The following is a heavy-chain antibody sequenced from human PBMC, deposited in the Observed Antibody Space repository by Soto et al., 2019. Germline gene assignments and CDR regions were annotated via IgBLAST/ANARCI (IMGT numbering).Heavy chain of an antibody. D-gene: IGHD6-13*01. CDR2: IIPIFGTA. Sequence: GASVKVSCKASGGTFSSYAISWVRQAPGQGLEWMGGIIPIFGTANYAQKFQGRVTITADESTSTAYMELSSLRSEDTAVYYCARDVEVIAKQLVHNWFDPWGQGTQVTVSS. J-gene: IGHJ5*02. CDR1: GGTFSSYA. V-gene: IGHV1-69*13. CDR3: ARDVEVIAKQLVHNWFDP.